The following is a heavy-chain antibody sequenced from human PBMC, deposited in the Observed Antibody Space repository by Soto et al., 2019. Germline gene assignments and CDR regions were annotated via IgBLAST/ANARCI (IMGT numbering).Heavy chain of an antibody. J-gene: IGHJ4*02. CDR1: GYSVSSASY. CDR3: ARGVAGTGFDL. Sequence: SETLSLTCGVSGYSVSSASYWGWIRQPPGKGLEWIGSIYHSGTTYYNPSLKSRITVNPDTSKNHFSLQLNSVTPDDTAVYYCARGVAGTGFDLWGQGTLVTVSS. CDR2: IYHSGTT. D-gene: IGHD6-19*01. V-gene: IGHV4-38-2*01.